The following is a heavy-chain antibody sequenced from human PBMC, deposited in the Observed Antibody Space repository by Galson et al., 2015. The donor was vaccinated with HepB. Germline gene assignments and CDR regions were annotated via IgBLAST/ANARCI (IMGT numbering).Heavy chain of an antibody. V-gene: IGHV3-23*01. J-gene: IGHJ4*02. CDR2: ISGSGGYT. CDR1: GFTFSNYA. CDR3: AKAAVAGEDYFDY. Sequence: SLRLSCAASGFTFSNYAMSWVRQAPGKGLEWVSAISGSGGYTYYADSVKGRFTISRDNSKNTLYVQMNSLRAEDAAVYYCAKAAVAGEDYFDYWGQGTLVTVSS. D-gene: IGHD6-19*01.